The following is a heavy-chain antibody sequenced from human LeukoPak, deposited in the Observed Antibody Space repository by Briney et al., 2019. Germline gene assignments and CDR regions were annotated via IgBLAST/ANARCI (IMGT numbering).Heavy chain of an antibody. V-gene: IGHV3-48*03. CDR3: TRDLPGWFAY. CDR2: ISNSGSAI. J-gene: IGHJ4*02. D-gene: IGHD3-10*01. CDR1: GFTFSSYE. Sequence: GGSLRLSCAASGFTFSSYEMNWVRQAPGKGLEWVSYISNSGSAIYYADSVKGRFAISRDNAKSSLYLQMNSLRAEDTAVYYCTRDLPGWFAYWGQGTLVTVSS.